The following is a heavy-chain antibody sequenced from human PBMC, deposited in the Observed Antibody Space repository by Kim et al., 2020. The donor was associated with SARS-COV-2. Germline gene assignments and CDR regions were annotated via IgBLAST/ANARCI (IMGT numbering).Heavy chain of an antibody. CDR2: IYPGDSDT. Sequence: GESLKISCKGSGYSFTSYWIGWVRQMPGKGLEWMGIIYPGDSDTRYSPSFQGQVTISADKSISTAYLQWSSLKASDTAMYYCSRRRYYGSGSYSGYYFDCWGPGTWSPCPQ. CDR3: SRRRYYGSGSYSGYYFDC. CDR1: GYSFTSYW. D-gene: IGHD3-10*01. V-gene: IGHV5-51*01. J-gene: IGHJ4*02.